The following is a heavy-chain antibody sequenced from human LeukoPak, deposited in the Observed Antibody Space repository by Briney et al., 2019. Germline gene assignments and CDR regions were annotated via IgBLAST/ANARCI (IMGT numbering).Heavy chain of an antibody. J-gene: IGHJ4*02. CDR3: TRGYNNYVALFHY. CDR2: IRGKGFGRTT. V-gene: IGHV3-49*04. CDR1: GFTFGDYA. D-gene: IGHD4-11*01. Sequence: RSLRLSCTVSGFTFGDYAMNWVRQAPGRGLEWVGLIRGKGFGRTTEYAASVKGRFTISRDDSKSIAYLQMNSLTTEDTAVYYCTRGYNNYVALFHYWGQGTLVTVSS.